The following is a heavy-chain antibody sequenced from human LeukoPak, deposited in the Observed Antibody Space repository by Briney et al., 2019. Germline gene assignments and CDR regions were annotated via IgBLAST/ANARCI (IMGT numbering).Heavy chain of an antibody. CDR3: ARGDYGDYVKLYFDY. D-gene: IGHD4-17*01. CDR2: ISAYNGNT. Sequence: ASVKVSCKVSGYTFTSYGISWVRQAPGQGLEWMGWISAYNGNTNYAQKLQGRVTMTTDTSTSTAYMELRSLRSDDTAVYYCARGDYGDYVKLYFDYWGQGTLVTVSS. CDR1: GYTFTSYG. J-gene: IGHJ4*02. V-gene: IGHV1-18*01.